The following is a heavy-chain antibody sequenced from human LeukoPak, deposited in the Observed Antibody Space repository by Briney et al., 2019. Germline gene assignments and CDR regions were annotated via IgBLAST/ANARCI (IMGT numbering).Heavy chain of an antibody. CDR3: ARLLNNDNAGDPDTFDM. J-gene: IGHJ3*02. D-gene: IGHD2-21*02. V-gene: IGHV4-59*11. CDR1: GGSISSHY. CDR2: IYYTGTT. Sequence: PSETLSLTCTVSGGSISSHYWSWIRQSPERGLEWIGFIYYTGTTRYNPSLRGRVTMSVDSSRNHFSLKLTSMTAADTAVYYCARLLNNDNAGDPDTFDMWGQGTMVTVSS.